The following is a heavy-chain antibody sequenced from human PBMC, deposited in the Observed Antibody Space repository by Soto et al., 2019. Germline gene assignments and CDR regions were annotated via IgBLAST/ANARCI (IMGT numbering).Heavy chain of an antibody. CDR2: IYYSGST. J-gene: IGHJ5*02. Sequence: SETLSLTCTVSGGSISSYYWSWIRQPPGKGLEWIGYIYYSGSTNYNPSLKSRVTISVDTSKNQFSLKLSSVTAADTAVYYCARVLRGDMVRGHNWFDPWGQGTLVTVSS. CDR3: ARVLRGDMVRGHNWFDP. CDR1: GGSISSYY. D-gene: IGHD3-10*01. V-gene: IGHV4-59*01.